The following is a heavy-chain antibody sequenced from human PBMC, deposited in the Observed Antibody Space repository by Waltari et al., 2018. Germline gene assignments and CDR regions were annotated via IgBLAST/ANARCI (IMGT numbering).Heavy chain of an antibody. D-gene: IGHD4-17*01. CDR3: ASLDYGDYLDY. CDR2: IKQNESGK. J-gene: IGHJ4*02. Sequence: EVQLVESGGGLVQPGGSLRLSCAASGFTFSSYWMSWVRQAPGKGRDGVANIKQNESGKYDVDAVTGRGTISRDNAKNSLYLQMNSLRAEDTAVYYCASLDYGDYLDYWGQGTLVTVSS. CDR1: GFTFSSYW. V-gene: IGHV3-7*01.